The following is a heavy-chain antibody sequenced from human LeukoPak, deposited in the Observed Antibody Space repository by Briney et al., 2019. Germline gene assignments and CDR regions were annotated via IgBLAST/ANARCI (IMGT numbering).Heavy chain of an antibody. Sequence: GESLKISCQGSGYSFTCYWIGWVRQMPGKGLDWMGIIYPGDSDTRYSQSFQRQVTISADTSISTVSLQWSSVKAADTAVYYCARHDHSLGAEEIDYWGQGTLVTVSS. CDR3: ARHDHSLGAEEIDY. J-gene: IGHJ4*02. D-gene: IGHD2-21*01. CDR2: IYPGDSDT. V-gene: IGHV5-51*01. CDR1: GYSFTCYW.